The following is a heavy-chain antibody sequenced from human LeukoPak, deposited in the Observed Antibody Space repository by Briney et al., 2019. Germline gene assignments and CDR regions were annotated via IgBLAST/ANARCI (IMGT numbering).Heavy chain of an antibody. CDR1: GFTFNSYW. CDR2: IKPDGSEK. CDR3: ARQPTTATLDY. J-gene: IGHJ4*02. D-gene: IGHD4-17*01. V-gene: IGHV3-7*01. Sequence: PGGSLRLSCAASGFTFNSYWMGWVRQAPGSGLEWVANIKPDGSEKYYVDSVKGRFTISRDNAKNSLYLHMNSLRAEDTAIYFCARQPTTATLDYWGQGTLATVSS.